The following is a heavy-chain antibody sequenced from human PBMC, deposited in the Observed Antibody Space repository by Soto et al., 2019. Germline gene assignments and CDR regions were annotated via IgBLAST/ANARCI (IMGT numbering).Heavy chain of an antibody. D-gene: IGHD4-17*01. CDR2: IGGSGGST. CDR1: GFTFSSYA. Sequence: PGGSLRLSCAASGFTFSSYAMSWVRQAPGKGLEWVSAIGGSGGSTYYADSVKGRFTISRDNSKNTPYLQMNSLRAEDTAVYYCAKDLDWRTTVSWFDPWGQGTLVTVSS. CDR3: AKDLDWRTTVSWFDP. V-gene: IGHV3-23*01. J-gene: IGHJ5*02.